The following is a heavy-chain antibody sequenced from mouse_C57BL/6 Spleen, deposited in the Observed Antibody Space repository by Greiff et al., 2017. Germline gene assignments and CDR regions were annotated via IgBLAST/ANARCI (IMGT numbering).Heavy chain of an antibody. CDR3: AKNYGSTYYAMDY. CDR1: GFSLTSYG. J-gene: IGHJ4*01. Sequence: QVQLQQSGPGLVQPSQSLSITCTVSGFSLTSYGVHWVRQSPGKGLEWLGVIWRGGSTDYNAAFMSRLSITKDNSKSQVFFKMNSLQADDTAIYYCAKNYGSTYYAMDYWGQGTSVTVSS. CDR2: IWRGGST. V-gene: IGHV2-5*01. D-gene: IGHD1-1*01.